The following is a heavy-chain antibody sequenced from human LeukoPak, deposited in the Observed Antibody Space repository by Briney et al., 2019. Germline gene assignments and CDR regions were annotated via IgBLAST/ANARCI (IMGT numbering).Heavy chain of an antibody. D-gene: IGHD2-8*01. CDR2: IYTSGST. Sequence: PSETLSLTCTVSGGSISSGSYYWSWIRQPAGKGLEWIGRIYTSGSTNYNPSLKSRVTISVDTSKNQFSLKLSSVTAADTAVYYCARATNGVIDYWGQGTLVTVSS. J-gene: IGHJ4*02. V-gene: IGHV4-61*02. CDR3: ARATNGVIDY. CDR1: GGSISSGSYY.